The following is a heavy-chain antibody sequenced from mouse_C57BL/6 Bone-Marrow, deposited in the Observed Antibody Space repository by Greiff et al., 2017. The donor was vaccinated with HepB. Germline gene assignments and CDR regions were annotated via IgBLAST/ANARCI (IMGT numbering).Heavy chain of an antibody. V-gene: IGHV1-26*01. Sequence: VQLQQSGPELVKPGASVKISCKAFGSTFTDYYMNWVQQSHGKSIEWIGDINPNNGGTSYNQKFKGKAPLTVDKSSSTAYMQPRSLTSEDSAVYYCAPYNYGSSYYAMDYWGQGTSGTVSS. CDR3: APYNYGSSYYAMDY. CDR2: INPNNGGT. D-gene: IGHD1-1*01. CDR1: GSTFTDYY. J-gene: IGHJ4*01.